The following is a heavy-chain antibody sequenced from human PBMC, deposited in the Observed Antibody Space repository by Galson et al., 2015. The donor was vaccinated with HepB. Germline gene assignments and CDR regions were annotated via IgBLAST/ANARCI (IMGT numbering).Heavy chain of an antibody. CDR2: ISTSSSYI. V-gene: IGHV3-21*06. Sequence: SLRLSCAASGFTFSTYSMSWVRQAPGKGLEWVSSISTSSSYIYYSDSVQGRFTISRDNAKNSLFLQMNSLRAEDTAVYYCARNGARFLEWLPPRVDYWGQGTLVTVSS. J-gene: IGHJ4*02. CDR3: ARNGARFLEWLPPRVDY. D-gene: IGHD3-3*01. CDR1: GFTFSTYS.